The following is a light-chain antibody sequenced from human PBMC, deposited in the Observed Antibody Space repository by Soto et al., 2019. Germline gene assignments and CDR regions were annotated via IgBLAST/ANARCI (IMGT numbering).Light chain of an antibody. CDR1: QSVSSSY. Sequence: IVLTHAPCTLSLSPLERATLSCMSSQSVSSSYLAWYQQKPGQAPRLLIYGASSRATGIPDRFSGSGSGTDFTLTISRLEPEDFAVYYCQQYGSSLFTFGQGTRLEIK. CDR3: QQYGSSLFT. V-gene: IGKV3-20*01. J-gene: IGKJ5*01. CDR2: GAS.